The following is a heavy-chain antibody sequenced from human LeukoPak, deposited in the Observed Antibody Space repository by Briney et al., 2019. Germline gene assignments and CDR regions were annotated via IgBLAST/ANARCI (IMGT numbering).Heavy chain of an antibody. Sequence: PGGSLRLSCGASGFVFDDYDMHWVRQAPGKGLEWVAFIRSDGYHTYYTDSVKGRFIITRDNFKNTLYLQMNNLRLEDMAVYYCAKPSGSGVDYWGRGTRVTVSS. CDR3: AKPSGSGVDY. CDR1: GFVFDDYD. J-gene: IGHJ4*02. V-gene: IGHV3-30*02. D-gene: IGHD1-26*01. CDR2: IRSDGYHT.